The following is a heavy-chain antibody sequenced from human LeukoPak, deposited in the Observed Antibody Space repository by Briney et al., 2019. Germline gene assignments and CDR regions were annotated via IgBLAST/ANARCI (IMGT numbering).Heavy chain of an antibody. CDR1: GYTFTGYY. J-gene: IGHJ4*02. CDR3: AREDSVADTNDY. D-gene: IGHD6-19*01. Sequence: ASVKVSCKASGYTFTGYYMHWVRQAPGQGLEWMGWINPNSGGTNYAQKFQGGVIMTRDTSISTAYMELSRLRSDDTAVYYCAREDSVADTNDYWGQGTLVTVSS. CDR2: INPNSGGT. V-gene: IGHV1-2*02.